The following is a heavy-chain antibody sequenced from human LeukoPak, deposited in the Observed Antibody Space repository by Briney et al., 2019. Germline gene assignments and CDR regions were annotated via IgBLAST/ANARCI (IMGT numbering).Heavy chain of an antibody. J-gene: IGHJ3*02. D-gene: IGHD6-13*01. V-gene: IGHV4-4*07. CDR3: ARESIAAAGTRAFDI. Sequence: SETLSLTCTVSGGSISSYYWSWIRQPAGKGLEWIGRIYTSGSTNYNPSLKSRVTMSVDTSKNQFSLKLSSVTAADTAVYYCARESIAAAGTRAFDIWGQGTMVAVSS. CDR1: GGSISSYY. CDR2: IYTSGST.